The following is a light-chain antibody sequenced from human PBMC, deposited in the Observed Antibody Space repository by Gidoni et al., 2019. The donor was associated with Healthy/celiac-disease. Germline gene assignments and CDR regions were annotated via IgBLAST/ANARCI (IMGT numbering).Light chain of an antibody. CDR2: DAS. CDR1: QDISNY. CDR3: QQYDNLPPLT. Sequence: DIQMTQYPSSLSASVGDRVTITCQASQDISNYLNWYQQKPGKAPKLLIYDASNLETGVPSRFSGSGSGTDFTFTISSLQLEDIATYYCQQYDNLPPLTCGGGTKVEIK. V-gene: IGKV1-33*01. J-gene: IGKJ4*01.